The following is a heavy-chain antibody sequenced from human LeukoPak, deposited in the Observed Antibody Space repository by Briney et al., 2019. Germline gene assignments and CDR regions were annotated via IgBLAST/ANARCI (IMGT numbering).Heavy chain of an antibody. CDR1: GGTFSSYA. J-gene: IGHJ6*04. D-gene: IGHD6-13*01. CDR3: ARAGYSKYYYYYGMDV. CDR2: IIPIFGTV. Sequence: SVKVSCKASGGTFSSYAISWVRQAPGQGLEWMGGIIPIFGTVNYAQKFQGRVTITADESTSTAYMELSSLRSEDTAVYYCARAGYSKYYYYYGMDVWGKGTTVTVSS. V-gene: IGHV1-69*13.